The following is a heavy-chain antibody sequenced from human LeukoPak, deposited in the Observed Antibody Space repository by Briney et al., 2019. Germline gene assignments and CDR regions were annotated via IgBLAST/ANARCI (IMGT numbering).Heavy chain of an antibody. CDR3: ARDKSGSYLAYFQH. J-gene: IGHJ1*01. Sequence: ASVKVSCKASGYTFTSYGISWVRQAPGQGLEWMGWISVYNGNTNYAQKLQGRVTMTTDTSTSTAYMELRSLRSDDTAVYYCARDKSGSYLAYFQHWGQGTLVTVSS. V-gene: IGHV1-18*01. D-gene: IGHD1-26*01. CDR1: GYTFTSYG. CDR2: ISVYNGNT.